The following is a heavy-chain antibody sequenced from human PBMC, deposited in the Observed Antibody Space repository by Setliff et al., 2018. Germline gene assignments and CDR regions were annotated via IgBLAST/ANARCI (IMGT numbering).Heavy chain of an antibody. J-gene: IGHJ6*02. CDR3: AKDISWEGSGSYAYYYYGMDV. D-gene: IGHD3-10*01. V-gene: IGHV3-7*03. CDR1: GFTFSSYW. Sequence: PGGSLRLSCAASGFTFSSYWMSWVRQAPGKGLEWVANIKQDGSEKYYVDSVKGRFTISRDNSKNSLYLQMNSLRAEDTALYYCAKDISWEGSGSYAYYYYGMDVWGQGTTVTVSS. CDR2: IKQDGSEK.